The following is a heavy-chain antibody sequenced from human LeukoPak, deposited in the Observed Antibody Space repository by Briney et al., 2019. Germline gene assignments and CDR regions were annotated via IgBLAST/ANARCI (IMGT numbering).Heavy chain of an antibody. V-gene: IGHV1-18*01. CDR3: ARSPNTIFGVVSADY. D-gene: IGHD3-3*01. Sequence: ASVKVSCKASGYTFTSYGISWVRQAPGQGLEWMGWISAYNGNTNYAQKLQGRVTMTTDTSTSTAYMELRSLRSDDTAVYHCARSPNTIFGVVSADYWGQGTLVTVSS. J-gene: IGHJ4*02. CDR1: GYTFTSYG. CDR2: ISAYNGNT.